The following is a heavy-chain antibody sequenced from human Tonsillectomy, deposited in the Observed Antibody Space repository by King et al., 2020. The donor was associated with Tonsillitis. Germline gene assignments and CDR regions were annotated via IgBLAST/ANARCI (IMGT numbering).Heavy chain of an antibody. CDR3: ARMEGVYSGFDP. CDR2: IYHSGST. CDR1: GYSISSGYY. Sequence: QLQESGPGLVKPSETLSLTCTVSGYSISSGYYWGWIRQPPGKGLEWIGSIYHSGSTYYNPSLKSRVTISVDTSKNPFSLKLSSVTAADTAVYYCARMEGVYSGFDPWGPGTLVTVSS. J-gene: IGHJ5*02. D-gene: IGHD2-8*01. V-gene: IGHV4-38-2*02.